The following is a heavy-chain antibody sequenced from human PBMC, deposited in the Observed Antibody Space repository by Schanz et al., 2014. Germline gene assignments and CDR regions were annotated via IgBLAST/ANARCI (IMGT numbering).Heavy chain of an antibody. CDR1: GFTFSGFW. CDR3: VSQTGSPNY. CDR2: IKKDGSEK. Sequence: EVQLMESGGGLVKPGGSLRLSCAASGFTFSGFWMTWVRQAPGKGLEWVANIKKDGSEKYYVDSVEGRFTISRDNAKRSLFLQMNSLRVEDTAVYFCVSQTGSPNYWGQGTLVTVSS. V-gene: IGHV3-7*01. J-gene: IGHJ4*02. D-gene: IGHD6-13*01.